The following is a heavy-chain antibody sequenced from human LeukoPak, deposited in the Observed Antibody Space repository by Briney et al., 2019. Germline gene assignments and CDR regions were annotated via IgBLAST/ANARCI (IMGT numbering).Heavy chain of an antibody. CDR1: GFTFDDYA. D-gene: IGHD4-17*01. CDR2: ISWDGGST. J-gene: IGHJ4*02. V-gene: IGHV3-43D*03. Sequence: GGSLRLSCAASGFTFDDYAMHWVRQAPGKGLEWVSLISWDGGSTYYADSVKGRFTISRDNSKNSLYLQMNSLRAEDTALYYCAKASLNDYGDYYTDYYFDYWGQGTLVTVSS. CDR3: AKASLNDYGDYYTDYYFDY.